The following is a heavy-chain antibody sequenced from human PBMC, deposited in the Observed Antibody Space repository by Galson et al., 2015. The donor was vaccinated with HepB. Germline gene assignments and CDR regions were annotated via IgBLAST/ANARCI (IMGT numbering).Heavy chain of an antibody. J-gene: IGHJ4*02. CDR1: GYTFSNYG. D-gene: IGHD1-26*01. Sequence: SVKVSCKASGYTFSNYGIGWVRQAPGQGLEWMGWISGDSGNTNYVQNFQVRVTLTTDTSTTTSYMELRSLRIDDTAVYFCARVGAAFGFLDYWGQGTLVTVSS. CDR2: ISGDSGNT. CDR3: ARVGAAFGFLDY. V-gene: IGHV1-18*01.